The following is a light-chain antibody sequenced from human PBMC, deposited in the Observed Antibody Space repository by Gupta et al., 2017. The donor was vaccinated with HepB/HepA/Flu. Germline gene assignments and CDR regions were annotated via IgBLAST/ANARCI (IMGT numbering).Light chain of an antibody. CDR3: QQYYDVHT. Sequence: DIRITQSPSSLSVSVEDRVTITCQASQAISDYLNWYQQKPGKAPNLLIYDVINLETGVPPRFSGSGSGTDFTLTISILQPEDIATYYCQQYYDVHTFGQGTKLEIK. CDR1: QAISDY. V-gene: IGKV1-33*01. CDR2: DVI. J-gene: IGKJ2*01.